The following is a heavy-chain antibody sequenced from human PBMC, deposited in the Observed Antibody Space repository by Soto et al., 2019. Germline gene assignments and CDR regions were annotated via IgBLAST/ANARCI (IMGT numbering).Heavy chain of an antibody. J-gene: IGHJ6*02. CDR2: INSDGSST. D-gene: IGHD1-26*01. CDR1: GFTFSSYW. Sequence: GGSLRLSCAASGFTFSSYWMHWVRQAPGKGLVWVSRINSDGSSTSYADSVKGRFTISRDNSKNTLYLQMNSLRADDTAVYYCARDMSGGTYNYYYGMDVWGQGTTVTVSS. CDR3: ARDMSGGTYNYYYGMDV. V-gene: IGHV3-74*01.